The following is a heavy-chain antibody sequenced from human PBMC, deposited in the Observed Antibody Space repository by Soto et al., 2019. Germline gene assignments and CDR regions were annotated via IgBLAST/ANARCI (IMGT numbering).Heavy chain of an antibody. J-gene: IGHJ5*02. CDR3: ARVSPYYFGVYATPVQYNWFDP. CDR2: IKQDGSEK. Sequence: EVHLVESGGGLVQPGGSLRLSCAASGFTFSSYWMSWVRQAPGKGLEWVANIKQDGSEKYYVDSVKGRFTISRDNAKNSLYLQMNSLRAEDTAVYYCARVSPYYFGVYATPVQYNWFDPWGQGTLVTVSS. CDR1: GFTFSSYW. D-gene: IGHD2-8*01. V-gene: IGHV3-7*03.